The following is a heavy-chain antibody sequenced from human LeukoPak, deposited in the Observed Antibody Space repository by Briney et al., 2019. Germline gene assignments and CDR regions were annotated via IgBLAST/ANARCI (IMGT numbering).Heavy chain of an antibody. CDR2: ISSSSSYI. V-gene: IGHV3-21*01. CDR3: AREGYYDSSGYYYFKPFDY. CDR1: GFTFSSYS. Sequence: GGSLRLSCAASGFTFSSYSMNWVRQAPGKGLEWVSSISSSSSYIYYADSEKDRFTISRDNAKNSLYLQMNSLRAEDTAVYYCAREGYYDSSGYYYFKPFDYWGQGTLVTVSS. D-gene: IGHD3-22*01. J-gene: IGHJ4*02.